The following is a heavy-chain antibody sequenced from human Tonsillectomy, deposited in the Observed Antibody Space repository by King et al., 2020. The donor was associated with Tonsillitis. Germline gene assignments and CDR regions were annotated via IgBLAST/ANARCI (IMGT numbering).Heavy chain of an antibody. Sequence: VQLVESGGGLVQPGGSLRLSCAASGFTFSTYAMSWVRQAPGKGLEWVSAISGSGGRTYSVDSVKGRFTISRDNSKNTLFLQMNSLRAEDTAVYYCAKMAHYYDNSGYYHEGVDGYFDYWGQGTLVTVSS. V-gene: IGHV3-23*04. CDR1: GFTFSTYA. J-gene: IGHJ4*02. CDR2: ISGSGGRT. D-gene: IGHD3-22*01. CDR3: AKMAHYYDNSGYYHEGVDGYFDY.